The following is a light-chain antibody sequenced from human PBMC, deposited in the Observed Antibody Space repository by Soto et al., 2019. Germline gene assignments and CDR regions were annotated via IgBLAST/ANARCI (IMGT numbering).Light chain of an antibody. CDR2: AAS. CDR3: QQGYSTPIT. V-gene: IGKV1-39*01. J-gene: IGKJ5*01. Sequence: DIQMTQSPSSLSASVGDRVTITCRASQSISGFLNWFQQKPGKAPKFLIYAASTLQSGVPSRFSGSGSGTEFTLTISSLQPEDFTTYFFQQGYSTPITFGQGTRLEIK. CDR1: QSISGF.